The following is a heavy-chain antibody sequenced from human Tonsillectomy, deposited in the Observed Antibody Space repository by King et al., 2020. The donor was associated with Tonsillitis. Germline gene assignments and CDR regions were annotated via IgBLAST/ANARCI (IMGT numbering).Heavy chain of an antibody. Sequence: QVQLQESGPGLVKPSETLSLTCTVSGGSISSYYWSWIRQPPGKGLEWIGYIYYSGTTNYNPSLKSRVTISVDTSKNQFSLKLSSVTAADTAVYYCARHVFCGGDCYEGFDYWGQGTLVTVSS. CDR2: IYYSGTT. V-gene: IGHV4-59*08. J-gene: IGHJ4*02. D-gene: IGHD2-21*02. CDR3: ARHVFCGGDCYEGFDY. CDR1: GGSISSYY.